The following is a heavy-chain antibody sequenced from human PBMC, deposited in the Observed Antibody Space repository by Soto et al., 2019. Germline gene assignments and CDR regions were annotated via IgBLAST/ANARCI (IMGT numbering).Heavy chain of an antibody. CDR3: ASTYYDFCSGYYRNYYFDY. D-gene: IGHD3-3*01. CDR2: IYHSGST. V-gene: IGHV4-30-2*01. Sequence: QLQLQESGSGLVKPSQTLSLTCAVSGGSISSGGYSWSWIRQPPGKGVERIGYIYHSGSTYYNPSPKSALTISVDRTKNQFSLKLSSVTAADTAVYYCASTYYDFCSGYYRNYYFDYWGQGTLVTVSS. J-gene: IGHJ4*02. CDR1: GGSISSGGYS.